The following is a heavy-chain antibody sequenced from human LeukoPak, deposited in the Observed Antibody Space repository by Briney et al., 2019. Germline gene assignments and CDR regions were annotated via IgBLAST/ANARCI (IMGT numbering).Heavy chain of an antibody. Sequence: GESLKTSCKGSGYSFTSYWIGWVRQMPGKGLEWMGIIYPGDSDTRYSPSFQGQVTTSAHKSISTAYLQWSRLKASQTAMYYCARIYYYDSGGYGNWFDPWGQGTLVTVSS. V-gene: IGHV5-51*01. CDR3: ARIYYYDSGGYGNWFDP. CDR2: IYPGDSDT. J-gene: IGHJ5*02. CDR1: GYSFTSYW. D-gene: IGHD3-22*01.